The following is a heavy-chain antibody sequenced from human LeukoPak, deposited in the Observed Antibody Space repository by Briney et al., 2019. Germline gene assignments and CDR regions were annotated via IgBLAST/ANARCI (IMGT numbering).Heavy chain of an antibody. CDR3: AKKVAEMATIWAHFDY. CDR2: IYYSGST. J-gene: IGHJ4*02. V-gene: IGHV4-39*07. D-gene: IGHD5-24*01. CDR1: GGSISSSSYY. Sequence: SETLSLTCTVSGGSISSSSYYWGWIRQPPGKGLEWIGSIYYSGSTYYNPSLKSRVTISVDTSKNQFSLKLSSVTAADTAVYFCAKKVAEMATIWAHFDYWGQGTLVNVSS.